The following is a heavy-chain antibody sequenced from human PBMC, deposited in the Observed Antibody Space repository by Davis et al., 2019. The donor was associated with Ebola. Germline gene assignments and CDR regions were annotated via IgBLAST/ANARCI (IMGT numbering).Heavy chain of an antibody. D-gene: IGHD2-8*01. CDR3: ARDVYCSNGVCYLPPYFDY. CDR2: INPNSGDT. Sequence: ASVKVSCKASGYTFTAYYIHWVRQAPGQGLEWMGRINPNSGDTNYAQNFQGRVTMTRDSSISTAYMDLSRLRSDDTAVYYCARDVYCSNGVCYLPPYFDYWGQGTLVTVSS. V-gene: IGHV1-2*06. CDR1: GYTFTAYY. J-gene: IGHJ4*02.